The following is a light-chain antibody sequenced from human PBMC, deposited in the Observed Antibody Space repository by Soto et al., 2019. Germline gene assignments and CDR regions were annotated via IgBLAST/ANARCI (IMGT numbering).Light chain of an antibody. J-gene: IGLJ1*01. CDR1: SSDIGSYNY. Sequence: QSVLTQPASVSGSPGQSITISCTGTSSDIGSYNYVSWYQQHPGKAPKLMIYEVRYWPSGVSNRFSGSKSGNTASLTISGLQAEDEADYYCSSYTSSSTYVFGTGTKLTVL. V-gene: IGLV2-14*01. CDR3: SSYTSSSTYV. CDR2: EVR.